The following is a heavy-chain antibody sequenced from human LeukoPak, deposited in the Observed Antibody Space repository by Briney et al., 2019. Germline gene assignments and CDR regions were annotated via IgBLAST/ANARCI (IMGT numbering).Heavy chain of an antibody. J-gene: IGHJ4*02. V-gene: IGHV3-23*01. CDR3: AKVSPRSGWYADY. CDR2: ISGSGGST. CDR1: GFTFSSYA. Sequence: GGSLRLSCAASGFTFSSYAMSWVRQAPGKGLEWVSAISGSGGSTSYADSVKGRFPISRDNSKTTLYLQMNSLRAEDTAVYYCAKVSPRSGWYADYWGQGTLLTVSS. D-gene: IGHD6-19*01.